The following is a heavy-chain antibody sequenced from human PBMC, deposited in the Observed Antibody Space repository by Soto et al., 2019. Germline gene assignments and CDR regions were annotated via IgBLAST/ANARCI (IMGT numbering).Heavy chain of an antibody. V-gene: IGHV3-23*01. CDR1: GFTFSSYA. Sequence: GGSLRLSCAASGFTFSSYAMSWVRQAPGKGLEWVSAISGSGGSTYYADSVKGRFTISRDNSKNTLYLQMNSLRAEDTAVYYCAKPGVRGVYYYYYYMDVWGKGTTVTVSS. CDR2: ISGSGGST. CDR3: AKPGVRGVYYYYYYMDV. J-gene: IGHJ6*03. D-gene: IGHD3-10*01.